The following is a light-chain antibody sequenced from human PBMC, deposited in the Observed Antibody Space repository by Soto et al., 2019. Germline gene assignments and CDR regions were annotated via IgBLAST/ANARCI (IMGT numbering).Light chain of an antibody. CDR3: SSYTSSSTLGGV. V-gene: IGLV2-14*01. CDR1: GSDVGGYNY. J-gene: IGLJ1*01. CDR2: DVS. Sequence: QSALTQPASVSGSPGQSITISCTGTGSDVGGYNYVSWYQQYPGKAPKLMIYDVSNRPSGVSNRFSGSKSGNTASLTISGLQAEDEADYYCSSYTSSSTLGGVFGTGTKVTVL.